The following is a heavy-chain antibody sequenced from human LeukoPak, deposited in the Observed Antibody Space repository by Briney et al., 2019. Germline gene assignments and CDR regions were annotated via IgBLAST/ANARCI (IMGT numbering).Heavy chain of an antibody. CDR1: GFTFSSYS. D-gene: IGHD2-2*01. Sequence: GGSLRLSCAASGFTFSSYSMKWVRQAPGKGLEWVSSISSSSSYIYYADSVKGRFAISRDNAKNSLYLQMNSLRAEDTAVYYCASLGYCSSTSCYGLDYWGQGTLVTVSS. J-gene: IGHJ4*02. CDR2: ISSSSSYI. V-gene: IGHV3-21*01. CDR3: ASLGYCSSTSCYGLDY.